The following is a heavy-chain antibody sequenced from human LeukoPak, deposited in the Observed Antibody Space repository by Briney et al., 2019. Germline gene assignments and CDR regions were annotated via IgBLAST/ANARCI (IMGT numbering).Heavy chain of an antibody. D-gene: IGHD3-22*01. CDR2: VYSGGST. Sequence: PGGSLRLSCAASGFTVSSNYMSWVHQAPGKGLEWVSAVYSGGSTYYADSVKGRFTISRDSSKNTLYLQMNSLRAEDTAVYYCAVANYYDSSGYNPKRSYAFDIWGQGTMVTVSS. CDR1: GFTVSSNY. J-gene: IGHJ3*02. CDR3: AVANYYDSSGYNPKRSYAFDI. V-gene: IGHV3-66*01.